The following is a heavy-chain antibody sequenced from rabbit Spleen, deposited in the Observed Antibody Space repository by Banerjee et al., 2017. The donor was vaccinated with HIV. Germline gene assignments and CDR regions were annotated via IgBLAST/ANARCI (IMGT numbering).Heavy chain of an antibody. V-gene: IGHV1S45*01. J-gene: IGHJ3*01. CDR1: GFSFSGILY. CDR2: IDTGDGDT. CDR3: ARGGGL. Sequence: QQQLEESGGGLVKPGGTLTLTCTASGFSFSGILYMCWVRQAPGKGLEWIACIDTGDGDTYFANWAKGRFTISKTSSTTVTLQMTSLTAADTATYFCARGGGLWGQGTLVTVS.